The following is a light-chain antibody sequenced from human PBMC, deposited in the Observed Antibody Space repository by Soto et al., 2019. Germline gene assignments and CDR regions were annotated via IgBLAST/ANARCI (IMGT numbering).Light chain of an antibody. Sequence: QSALTQPASVSGSPGRSVTISCTGSSSDVGDFNYVSWYQHLPGRAPKLIIYDVTNRPSGISYRFSASKSGRTASLTISELQAKDEADYYCSSYSSSSTHVVFGGGTKLTVL. CDR1: SSDVGDFNY. V-gene: IGLV2-14*03. CDR3: SSYSSSSTHVV. CDR2: DVT. J-gene: IGLJ2*01.